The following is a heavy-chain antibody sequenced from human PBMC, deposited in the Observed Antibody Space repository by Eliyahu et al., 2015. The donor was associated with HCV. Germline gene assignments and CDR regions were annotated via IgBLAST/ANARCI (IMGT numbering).Heavy chain of an antibody. CDR1: GFMFSNVW. J-gene: IGHJ6*02. CDR2: IKEDGSEK. CDR3: AREGRPDGMDV. Sequence: DVQLVESGGGLVQPGXSLXLSXKASGFMFSNVWMHWVRQAPGKGLEWVANIKEDGSEKNYVDSXKGRFTMARDNSKKSVSLQMTNLRVEDTAVYYCAREGRPDGMDVWDQGTTVIVSS. V-gene: IGHV3-7*01.